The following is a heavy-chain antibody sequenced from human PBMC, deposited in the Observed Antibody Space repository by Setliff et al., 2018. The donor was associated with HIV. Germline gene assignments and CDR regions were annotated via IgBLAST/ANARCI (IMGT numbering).Heavy chain of an antibody. CDR3: VKGAGGYYDY. D-gene: IGHD2-15*01. Sequence: ASVKVSCKTSGYTFSAHYIHWVRQAPGQGLEWMGWIDPNSGDTNYAQKFRGRVTMARDTSISTAYMELNRLTSDDTALYYCVKGAGGYYDYWSQGALVTVTS. J-gene: IGHJ4*02. CDR1: GYTFSAHY. CDR2: IDPNSGDT. V-gene: IGHV1-2*02.